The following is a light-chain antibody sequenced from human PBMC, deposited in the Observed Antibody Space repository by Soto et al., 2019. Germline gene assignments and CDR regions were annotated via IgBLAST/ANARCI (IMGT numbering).Light chain of an antibody. Sequence: EIVLTQSPGTLSLSPGERATLSCRASQSVSSNYLVWYQQRPGQAPRLLIHGASSRATGIPDRFSGSGSGTDFTLTISSREPEDYAVYYCQQYCSSPPWTFGQGTKVEIK. CDR1: QSVSSNY. J-gene: IGKJ1*01. V-gene: IGKV3-20*01. CDR3: QQYCSSPPWT. CDR2: GAS.